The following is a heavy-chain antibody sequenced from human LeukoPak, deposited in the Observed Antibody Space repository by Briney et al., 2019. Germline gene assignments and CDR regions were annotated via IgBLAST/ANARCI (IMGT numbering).Heavy chain of an antibody. CDR3: ARTLPGLEDY. Sequence: PSETLSLTCTVSGYSISSGYYWGWIRQPPGKGLEWIGSIHHSGNTYYNPSLKSRVTISVDTSKNQFSLKLSSVTAADTAAYYCARTLPGLEDYWGQGTLVTVSS. CDR1: GYSISSGYY. CDR2: IHHSGNT. J-gene: IGHJ4*02. V-gene: IGHV4-38-2*02. D-gene: IGHD6-6*01.